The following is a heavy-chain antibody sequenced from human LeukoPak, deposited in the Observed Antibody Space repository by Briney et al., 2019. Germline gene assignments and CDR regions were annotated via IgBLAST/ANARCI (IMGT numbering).Heavy chain of an antibody. D-gene: IGHD3-3*01. Sequence: ASVKVSCKASGYTFTSYDINWVRQATGQGLEWMGWMNPKSGNTGYAQKFQGRVTITRNTSISTAYMELSSLRSEVTAVYYCARGARTIFGVVIMAGGFDYWGQGTLVTVSS. CDR2: MNPKSGNT. CDR3: ARGARTIFGVVIMAGGFDY. J-gene: IGHJ4*02. CDR1: GYTFTSYD. V-gene: IGHV1-8*03.